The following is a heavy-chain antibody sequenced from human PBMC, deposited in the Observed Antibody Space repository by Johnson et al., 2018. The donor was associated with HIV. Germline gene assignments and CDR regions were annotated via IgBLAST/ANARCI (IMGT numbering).Heavy chain of an antibody. CDR3: AKPQTGIAVAAHFAFDI. CDR1: GITFSSYG. V-gene: IGHV3-33*06. CDR2: IWYAGSNK. J-gene: IGHJ3*02. Sequence: QVQLVESGGGVVQPGRSLRLSCEASGITFSSYGMNWVRQAPGKGLEWVAVIWYAGSNKYYADSVKGRLTISRDNSKNTLYLQMNSLRVEDTAVYYCAKPQTGIAVAAHFAFDIWGQGTMVTVSS. D-gene: IGHD6-19*01.